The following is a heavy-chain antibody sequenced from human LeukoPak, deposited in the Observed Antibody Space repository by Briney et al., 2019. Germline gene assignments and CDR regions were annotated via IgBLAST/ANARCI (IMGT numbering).Heavy chain of an antibody. J-gene: IGHJ5*02. Sequence: GGSLRLSCAASGFTFSSYSMNWVRQAPGKGLEWVSSISSSYIYYADSVKGRFTISRDNAKNSLYLQMNSLRAEDTAVYYCARDLYSRASRFDPWGQGTLVTVSS. D-gene: IGHD6-13*01. CDR2: ISSSYI. CDR3: ARDLYSRASRFDP. CDR1: GFTFSSYS. V-gene: IGHV3-21*01.